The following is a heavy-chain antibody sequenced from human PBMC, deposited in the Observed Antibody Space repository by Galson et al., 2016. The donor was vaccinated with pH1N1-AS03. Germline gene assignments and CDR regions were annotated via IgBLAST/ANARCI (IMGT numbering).Heavy chain of an antibody. Sequence: SVKVSCKASGGTFSSYVIDWVRQAPGQGLEWMGRIIPSLDVPNYAQKFQGRVTITADKSTRTAYMEFSSLRSEDTAVYYFARDSTITGTTEDDALDIWGQGTMVIVSS. D-gene: IGHD1-14*01. CDR1: GGTFSSYV. CDR2: IIPSLDVP. J-gene: IGHJ3*02. V-gene: IGHV1-69*04. CDR3: ARDSTITGTTEDDALDI.